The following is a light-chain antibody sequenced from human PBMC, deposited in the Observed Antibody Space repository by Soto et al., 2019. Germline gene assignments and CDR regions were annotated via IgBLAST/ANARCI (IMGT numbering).Light chain of an antibody. Sequence: QSVLTQPPSVSGAPGQRVTISCTGSSSNIGAGYNVHWYQQLPGTAPKLLIYANSNRPSGVPDRFSGSKSGTSASLAITGLQAEEEADYYCQSYDTSLSVVFGGGTKLTVL. CDR2: ANS. V-gene: IGLV1-40*01. CDR1: SSNIGAGYN. CDR3: QSYDTSLSVV. J-gene: IGLJ2*01.